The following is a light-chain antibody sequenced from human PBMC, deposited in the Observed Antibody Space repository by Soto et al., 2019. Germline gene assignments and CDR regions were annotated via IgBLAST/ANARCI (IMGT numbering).Light chain of an antibody. CDR3: QQRSNWLWT. CDR2: DAS. Sequence: EIVLTQSPATLSLSPGDRATLSCRASQSVSVFLAWYQHKPGQAPRLLIFDASNRATGVPGRFSGSGSGTDFTLTISSLEPEDFAVYYCQQRSNWLWTFGQGTKVDIK. J-gene: IGKJ1*01. CDR1: QSVSVF. V-gene: IGKV3-11*01.